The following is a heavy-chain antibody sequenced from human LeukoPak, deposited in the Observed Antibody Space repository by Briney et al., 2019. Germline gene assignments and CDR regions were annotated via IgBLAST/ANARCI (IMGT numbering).Heavy chain of an antibody. CDR1: GFTFSSYA. J-gene: IGHJ4*02. V-gene: IGHV3-23*01. Sequence: PGGSLRLSCAASGFTFSSYAMSWVRQAPGKGLEWVSAISGSGGGTYYADSVKGRFTISRDNSKNTLYLQMNSLRAEDTAVYYCAKAGALAVAGNFDYWGQGTLVTVSS. D-gene: IGHD6-19*01. CDR2: ISGSGGGT. CDR3: AKAGALAVAGNFDY.